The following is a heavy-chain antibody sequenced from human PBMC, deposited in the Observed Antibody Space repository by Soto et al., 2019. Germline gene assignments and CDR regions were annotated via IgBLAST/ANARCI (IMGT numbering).Heavy chain of an antibody. D-gene: IGHD1-1*01. CDR3: ARAGTTLTTFDY. CDR2: INAGNGNT. V-gene: IGHV1-3*01. Sequence: ASVKVSCKASGYTFTSYAMHWVRQAPGQRLEWMGWINAGNGNTKYSQKFQGRVTITRDTSASTAYMELSSLRSEDTAVYYCARAGTTLTTFDYWGQGTLVTVSS. J-gene: IGHJ4*02. CDR1: GYTFTSYA.